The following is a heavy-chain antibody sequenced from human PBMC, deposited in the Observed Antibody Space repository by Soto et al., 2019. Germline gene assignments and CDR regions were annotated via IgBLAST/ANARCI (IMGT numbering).Heavy chain of an antibody. V-gene: IGHV3-21*01. CDR1: GFTFSSYS. CDR3: AREDPFDWSPYFDY. J-gene: IGHJ4*02. CDR2: ISSSSSYI. Sequence: EVPLVESGGGLVKPGGSLRLSCAASGFTFSSYSMNWVRQAPGKGLEWVSSISSSSSYIYYADSVKGRFTISRDNAKNSLYLQMNSLRAEDTAVYYCAREDPFDWSPYFDYWGQGTLVTVSS. D-gene: IGHD3-9*01.